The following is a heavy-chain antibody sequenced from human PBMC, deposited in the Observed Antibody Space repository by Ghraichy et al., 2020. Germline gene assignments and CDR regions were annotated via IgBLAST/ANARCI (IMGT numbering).Heavy chain of an antibody. V-gene: IGHV3-23*01. CDR2: ISGSGGST. Sequence: GGSLRLSCAASGFTFSSYAMSWVRQAPGKGLEWVSAISGSGGSTYYADSVKGRFTISRDNSKNTLYLQMNSLRAEDTAVYYCAKLRPRYYYGSGNYMDVWGKGTTVTVSS. CDR3: AKLRPRYYYGSGNYMDV. J-gene: IGHJ6*03. CDR1: GFTFSSYA. D-gene: IGHD3-10*01.